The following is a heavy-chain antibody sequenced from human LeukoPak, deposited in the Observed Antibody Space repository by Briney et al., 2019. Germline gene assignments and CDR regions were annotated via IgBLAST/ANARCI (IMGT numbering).Heavy chain of an antibody. J-gene: IGHJ4*02. CDR3: ARDKALNS. CDR1: GFNFSTYE. V-gene: IGHV3-48*03. CDR2: ISSRGSSI. Sequence: GGSPRLSCAGSGFNFSTYEMNWVRQVPGKGLEWLSYISSRGSSIYYADSVKGRFTISRDNAKNSLYLQMNSLRAEDTAVYFCARDKALNSWGQGTLVTVSS.